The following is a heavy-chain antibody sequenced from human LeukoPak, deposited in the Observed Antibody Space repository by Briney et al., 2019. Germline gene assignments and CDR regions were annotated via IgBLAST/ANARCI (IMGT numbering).Heavy chain of an antibody. Sequence: GGSLRLSCAASGFTFSNYWMTWVRQAPGRGLEWVAVIKQDGSDKYYVDSVKGRFTISRDNAKNSLYLQMNSLRAEDTAVYYCAKDPPARGYDLYGMDVWGQGTTVTVSS. V-gene: IGHV3-7*01. CDR3: AKDPPARGYDLYGMDV. CDR2: IKQDGSDK. D-gene: IGHD5-12*01. J-gene: IGHJ6*02. CDR1: GFTFSNYW.